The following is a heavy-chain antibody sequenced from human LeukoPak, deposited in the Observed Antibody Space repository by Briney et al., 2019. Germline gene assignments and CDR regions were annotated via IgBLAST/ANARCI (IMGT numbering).Heavy chain of an antibody. CDR3: ARAPSQQLGPFDI. Sequence: GGPLGPSGQAPGPPVISDFLTWAGKPPGKGLEWVSIISSGGTTYYADSVRGRFTISRDNSKNTLYLQMNSLRAEDTAVYYCARAPSQQLGPFDIWGQGTVVTVSS. J-gene: IGHJ3*02. D-gene: IGHD6-13*01. CDR1: GPPVISDF. CDR2: ISSGGTT. V-gene: IGHV3-53*01.